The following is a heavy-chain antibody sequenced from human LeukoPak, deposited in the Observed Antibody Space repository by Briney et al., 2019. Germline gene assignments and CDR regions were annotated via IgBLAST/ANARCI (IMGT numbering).Heavy chain of an antibody. CDR2: INPSGST. CDR3: ARGERYYSSSSPYYYYYYMDV. Sequence: SETLSLTCAVYGGSFSGYHWTWIRQSPGKGLEWIGDINPSGSTYYNPSLKSRLTISVDTSKNQFSLKLRSVTAADTAVYYCARGERYYSSSSPYYYYYYMDVWGKGTTVTVSS. V-gene: IGHV4-34*01. J-gene: IGHJ6*03. CDR1: GGSFSGYH. D-gene: IGHD6-6*01.